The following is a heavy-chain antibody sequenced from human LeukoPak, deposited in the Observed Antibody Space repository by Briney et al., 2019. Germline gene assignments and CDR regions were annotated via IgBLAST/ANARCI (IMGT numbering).Heavy chain of an antibody. CDR2: ISGSGGST. CDR3: ASSQRDDILTDY. V-gene: IGHV3-23*01. D-gene: IGHD3-9*01. J-gene: IGHJ4*02. CDR1: GFTFSSYG. Sequence: GGSLRLSCAASGFTFSSYGMSWVRQAPGKGLEWVSAISGSGGSTYYADSVRGRFTISRDNSKNTLYLQMNSLRAEDTAVYYCASSQRDDILTDYWGQGTLVTVSS.